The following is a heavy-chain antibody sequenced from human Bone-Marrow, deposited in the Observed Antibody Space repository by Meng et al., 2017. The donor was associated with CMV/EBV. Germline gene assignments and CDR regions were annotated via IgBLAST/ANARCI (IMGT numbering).Heavy chain of an antibody. J-gene: IGHJ6*02. Sequence: SVKLSCKASGGTFSSYAISWVRQAPGQGLEWMGGIIPILGIANYAQKFQGRVTITADKSTSTAYMELSSLRSEDTAVYYCAREVCSSTSCYLHYYYYGMDVWGQGTTVTVSS. CDR3: AREVCSSTSCYLHYYYYGMDV. CDR2: IIPILGIA. V-gene: IGHV1-69*10. CDR1: GGTFSSYA. D-gene: IGHD2-2*01.